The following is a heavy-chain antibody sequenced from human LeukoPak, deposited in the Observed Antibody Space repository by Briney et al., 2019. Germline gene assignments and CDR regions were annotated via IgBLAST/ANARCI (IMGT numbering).Heavy chain of an antibody. J-gene: IGHJ4*02. D-gene: IGHD3-3*01. CDR1: GDSISRNY. Sequence: SETLSLTCIVSGDSISRNYWSWIRQPPGKGLEWIGYIYYSGNTNYNPSLESRVIISVDTSKNQFSLKLSSVTATDTAVYYCARHSLEAFDYWGQGNLVTVSS. V-gene: IGHV4-59*08. CDR2: IYYSGNT. CDR3: ARHSLEAFDY.